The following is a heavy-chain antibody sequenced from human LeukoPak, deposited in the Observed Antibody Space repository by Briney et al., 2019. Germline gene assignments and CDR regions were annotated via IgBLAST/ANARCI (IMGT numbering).Heavy chain of an antibody. D-gene: IGHD3-9*01. Sequence: GASVKVSCKASGYTFTSYGISWVRQAPGQGLEWMGWISAYNGNTNYAQKLQGRVTMTTDTSTSTAYMELRSLRSDDTAVYYCARGPYFDSKGFYYYYYGTDVWGQGTTVTISS. CDR1: GYTFTSYG. J-gene: IGHJ6*02. CDR3: ARGPYFDSKGFYYYYYGTDV. V-gene: IGHV1-18*01. CDR2: ISAYNGNT.